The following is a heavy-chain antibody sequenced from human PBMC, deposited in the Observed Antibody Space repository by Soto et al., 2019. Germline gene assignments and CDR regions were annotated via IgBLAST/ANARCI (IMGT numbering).Heavy chain of an antibody. CDR3: ARDRGRGGSYYIYFYGMDV. CDR1: GYTFTTYY. Sequence: QVQVVQSGAEVKKPGASVKGSCKASGYTFTTYYIHWVRQAPGQGLEWMGVINPSGGSINYAQKFQGRVTMTRDTSTSTVYMELSSLRSADTAVYYCARDRGRGGSYYIYFYGMDVWGQGTTVTVSS. V-gene: IGHV1-46*01. D-gene: IGHD1-26*01. CDR2: INPSGGSI. J-gene: IGHJ6*02.